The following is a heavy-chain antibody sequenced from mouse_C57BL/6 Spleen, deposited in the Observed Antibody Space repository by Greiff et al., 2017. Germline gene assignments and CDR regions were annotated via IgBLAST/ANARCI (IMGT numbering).Heavy chain of an antibody. CDR1: GYTFTDYY. J-gene: IGHJ2*01. D-gene: IGHD2-4*01. Sequence: EVQLQQSGPELVKPGASVKISCKASGYTFTDYYMNWVKQSHGKSLEWIGDINPNNGGTSYNQKFKGKATLTVDKSSSTAYMELRSLTSEDSAVYYCARSDDYDPLDDWGQGTTLTVSS. CDR3: ARSDDYDPLDD. CDR2: INPNNGGT. V-gene: IGHV1-26*01.